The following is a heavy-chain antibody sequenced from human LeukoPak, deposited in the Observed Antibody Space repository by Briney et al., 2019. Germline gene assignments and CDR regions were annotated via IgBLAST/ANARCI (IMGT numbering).Heavy chain of an antibody. CDR1: GFTFSSYA. V-gene: IGHV3-23*01. J-gene: IGHJ4*02. CDR3: AKDGGSGYYYFDY. Sequence: GGSLRLSCAASGFTFSSYAMSWVRQAPGKGLEWVSAISGSGGSTYYADSVKGRFTISRDNSKNTLYVQMNSLRAEDAAVYYCAKDGGSGYYYFDYWGQGTLVTVSS. D-gene: IGHD3-22*01. CDR2: ISGSGGST.